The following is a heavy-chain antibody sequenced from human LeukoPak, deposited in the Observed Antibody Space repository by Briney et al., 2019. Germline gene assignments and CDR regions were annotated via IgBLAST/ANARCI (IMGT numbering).Heavy chain of an antibody. J-gene: IGHJ6*03. CDR1: GFTFSDYY. CDR3: ASSMIERHHYYYYMDV. D-gene: IGHD3-22*01. V-gene: IGHV3-11*01. CDR2: ISSSGSTI. Sequence: PGGSLRLSCAASGFTFSDYYMSWIRQAPGKGLEWVSYISSSGSTIYYADSVKGRFTISRDNAKNSLYLQMNSLRAEDTAVYYCASSMIERHHYYYYMDVWGKGTTVTVSS.